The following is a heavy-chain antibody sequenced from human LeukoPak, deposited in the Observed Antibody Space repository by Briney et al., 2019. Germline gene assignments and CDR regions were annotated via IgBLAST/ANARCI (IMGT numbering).Heavy chain of an antibody. CDR1: GGSFSGYY. Sequence: SETLSLTCAVYGGSFSGYYWSWIRQPPGKGLEWIGEINHSGSTNYNPSLKSRVTIPVDTSKNQFSLKLSSVTAADTAVYYCAREGGTGYCSSTSCYADDYWGQGTLVTVSS. CDR3: AREGGTGYCSSTSCYADDY. D-gene: IGHD2-2*03. V-gene: IGHV4-34*01. J-gene: IGHJ4*02. CDR2: INHSGST.